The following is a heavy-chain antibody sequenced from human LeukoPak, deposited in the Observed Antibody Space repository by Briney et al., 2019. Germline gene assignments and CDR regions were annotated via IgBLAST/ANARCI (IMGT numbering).Heavy chain of an antibody. Sequence: GGSLRLSCAASGFSFSSYAMNWVRQGPGKGLEWVSAISGSGTSTYYADSMKGRFTISRDNFKNTLYLEMNSLRAEDTAVYYCAKGGPYYYDSSGYYYFDSWGQGTLVTVSS. CDR1: GFSFSSYA. J-gene: IGHJ4*02. CDR2: ISGSGTST. CDR3: AKGGPYYYDSSGYYYFDS. D-gene: IGHD3-22*01. V-gene: IGHV3-23*01.